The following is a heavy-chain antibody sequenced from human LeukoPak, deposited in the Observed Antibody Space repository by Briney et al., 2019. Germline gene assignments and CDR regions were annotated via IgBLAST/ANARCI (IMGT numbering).Heavy chain of an antibody. CDR3: ARDTTYYYDSSGYYYVGYFDY. D-gene: IGHD3-22*01. CDR2: IYYSGST. Sequence: SETLSLTCTVSGGSISSYYWSWIRQPPGKGLEWIGYIYYSGSTNYNPSLKSRVTISVDTSKNQFSLKLSSVTAADTAVYYCARDTTYYYDSSGYYYVGYFDYWDQGTLVTVSS. J-gene: IGHJ4*02. CDR1: GGSISSYY. V-gene: IGHV4-59*01.